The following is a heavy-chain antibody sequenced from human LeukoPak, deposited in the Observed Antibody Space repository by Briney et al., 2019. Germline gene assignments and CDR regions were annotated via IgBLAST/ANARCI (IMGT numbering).Heavy chain of an antibody. CDR3: AREITYYGMDV. D-gene: IGHD3-16*01. J-gene: IGHJ6*01. V-gene: IGHV3-48*03. Sequence: GGSLRLSCAASGFSFSRYEMNWVRQAPGKGLEWLSYIRSSGNTIYYADSVKGRFTISRDNAKNSLYLQMSSLRAEDTAVYYCAREITYYGMDVWGQGTTVTGSS. CDR2: IRSSGNTI. CDR1: GFSFSRYE.